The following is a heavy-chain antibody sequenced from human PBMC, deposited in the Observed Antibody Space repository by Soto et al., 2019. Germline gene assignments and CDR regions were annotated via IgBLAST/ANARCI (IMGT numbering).Heavy chain of an antibody. D-gene: IGHD2-2*01. CDR3: ARDRSTSDY. J-gene: IGHJ4*02. Sequence: QVQLVQSGAELKKPGASVRVSCKASGYTFSSYGISWVRQAPGQGLEWMGWIRPDSGNTDYAQKFEGRVTMTADTSTSTAYMELRSLRSDDTAVYYCARDRSTSDYWGQGTLVTVSS. CDR2: IRPDSGNT. V-gene: IGHV1-18*01. CDR1: GYTFSSYG.